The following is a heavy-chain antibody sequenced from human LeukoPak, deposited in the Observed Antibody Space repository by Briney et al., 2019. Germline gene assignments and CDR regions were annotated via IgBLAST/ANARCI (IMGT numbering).Heavy chain of an antibody. CDR3: AKEGYSSGGYFDY. Sequence: PGTSLRLSCAASGFTFSRYGMHWVRQAPGKGLEWVALISHAGSNEYYADSVKGRFTISRDNSKNTLYLQMNSLRAEDTAVYYCAKEGYSSGGYFDYWGQGTLVTVSS. D-gene: IGHD6-19*01. V-gene: IGHV3-30*18. CDR1: GFTFSRYG. J-gene: IGHJ4*02. CDR2: ISHAGSNE.